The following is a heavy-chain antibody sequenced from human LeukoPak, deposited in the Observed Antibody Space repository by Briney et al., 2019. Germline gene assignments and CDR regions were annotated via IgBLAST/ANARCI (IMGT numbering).Heavy chain of an antibody. CDR1: GFSFSDYF. J-gene: IGHJ5*02. CDR3: AKTPSLWWFDP. D-gene: IGHD3-16*02. Sequence: PGGSLRLSCAASGFSFSDYFMSWIRQAPGKGLEWVSYIANSGSLIYYADSVKGRFTISRDNSNNTLYLQINSLRAEDTAVYYCAKTPSLWWFDPWGQGTLVTVSS. CDR2: IANSGSLI. V-gene: IGHV3-11*01.